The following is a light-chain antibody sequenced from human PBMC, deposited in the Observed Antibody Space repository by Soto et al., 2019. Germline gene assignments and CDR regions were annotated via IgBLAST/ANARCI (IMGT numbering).Light chain of an antibody. V-gene: IGKV3-20*01. Sequence: EIVLTQSPGTLSLSPGERATLSCRASQSVSSNYLAWYQQKPGQAPRLLIYGASSRAIGIPDRFSGRGSGADSTLTISSREPEAFAWNYFKQSGTSPYTLGQGPSSRS. CDR3: KQSGTSPYT. CDR1: QSVSSNY. J-gene: IGKJ2*01. CDR2: GAS.